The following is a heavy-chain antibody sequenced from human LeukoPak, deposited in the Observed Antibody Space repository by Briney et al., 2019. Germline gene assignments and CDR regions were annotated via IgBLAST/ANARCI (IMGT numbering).Heavy chain of an antibody. CDR3: ARALHMVRGVIIGY. D-gene: IGHD3-10*01. V-gene: IGHV1-8*01. J-gene: IGHJ4*02. CDR1: GYTFTSYD. CDR2: MNPNSGNT. Sequence: GASVKVSCKASGYTFTSYDINWVRQATGQGLEWMGWMNPNSGNTGYAQKFQGRVTMTRNTSISTAYMELSSLRSEDTAVYYCARALHMVRGVIIGYWGQGTLVTVSS.